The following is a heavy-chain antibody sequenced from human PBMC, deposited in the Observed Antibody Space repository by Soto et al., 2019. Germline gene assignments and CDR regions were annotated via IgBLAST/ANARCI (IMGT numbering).Heavy chain of an antibody. J-gene: IGHJ5*02. CDR2: IYYSGST. CDR3: ERKLSWYNWFDT. D-gene: IGHD1-26*01. CDR1: GGSISSSSYY. Sequence: PSETLSLTCTVSGGSISSSSYYWGWIRQPPGKGLEWIGSIYYSGSTYYNPSLKSRVTISVDTSKNQFSLKLSSVTAAETAVYYCERKLSWYNWFDTWGQGTLVTVSS. V-gene: IGHV4-39*01.